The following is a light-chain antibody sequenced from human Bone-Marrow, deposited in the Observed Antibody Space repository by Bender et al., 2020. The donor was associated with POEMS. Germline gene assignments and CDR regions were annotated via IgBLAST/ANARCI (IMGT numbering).Light chain of an antibody. Sequence: SYEVTQQFSVSVSPGQTANIPCYGEKLGDKFVSWYQQRPSQSPVMVIYQNHRRPSGIPERFSGSNSGNTATLTISGTQAMDEADYYCQVWDSSTVHVVFGGGTKLTVL. J-gene: IGLJ2*01. V-gene: IGLV3-1*01. CDR3: QVWDSSTVHVV. CDR1: KLGDKF. CDR2: QNH.